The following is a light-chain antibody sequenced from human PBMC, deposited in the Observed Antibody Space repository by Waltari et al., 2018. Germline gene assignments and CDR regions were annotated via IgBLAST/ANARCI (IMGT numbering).Light chain of an antibody. CDR2: EVN. CDR1: RIDVESYNL. Sequence: QSALTQPASVSGSPGQSITLSCTGSRIDVESYNLVSCYQQNPGKAPKLIIYEVNTRPSGVSYRFSGSKSGNTASLTISGLQADDEADYYCCSYAGTSIYVFGTGTKVTV. J-gene: IGLJ1*01. V-gene: IGLV2-23*02. CDR3: CSYAGTSIYV.